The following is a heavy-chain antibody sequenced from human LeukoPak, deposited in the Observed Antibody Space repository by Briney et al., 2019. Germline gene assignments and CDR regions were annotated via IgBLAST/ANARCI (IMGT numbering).Heavy chain of an antibody. CDR1: GVSISSGSYY. D-gene: IGHD4-23*01. CDR3: ARGDYYGGNSWFDP. Sequence: PSETLSLTCTVSGVSISSGSYYWSWIRQPAGKGLEWIGRIYTSGSTNYNPSLKSRVTISVDTSKNQFSLKLSSVTAADTAVYYCARGDYYGGNSWFDPWGQGTLVTVSS. J-gene: IGHJ5*02. CDR2: IYTSGST. V-gene: IGHV4-61*02.